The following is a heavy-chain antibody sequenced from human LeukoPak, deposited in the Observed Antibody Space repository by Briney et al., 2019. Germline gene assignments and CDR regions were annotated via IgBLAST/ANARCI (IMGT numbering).Heavy chain of an antibody. CDR3: ARDSVGDLLDY. CDR1: GFPFSSYE. J-gene: IGHJ4*02. V-gene: IGHV3-48*03. CDR2: IDSGGITI. Sequence: PGGSLRLSCEGSGFPFSSYEMNWLRQAQGKGLEWVSHIDSGGITIYYADSVKGRFTISRDNAKNSIYLQMDSLRVEDPAIYYCARDSVGDLLDYWGQGTPVTVS. D-gene: IGHD4-17*01.